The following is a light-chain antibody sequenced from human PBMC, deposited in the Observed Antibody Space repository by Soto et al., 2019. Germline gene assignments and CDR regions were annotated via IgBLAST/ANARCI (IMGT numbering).Light chain of an antibody. Sequence: SYELTQPPSVSVSPGQTATINCSGDKLGDKYACWYQQQPCQSPVLVIYQDSKRPSGIPERFSGSNSGNTATLTISGTQAMDEADYYCQAWDSSTVIFGGGTKVTVL. CDR1: KLGDKY. V-gene: IGLV3-1*01. J-gene: IGLJ2*01. CDR3: QAWDSSTVI. CDR2: QDS.